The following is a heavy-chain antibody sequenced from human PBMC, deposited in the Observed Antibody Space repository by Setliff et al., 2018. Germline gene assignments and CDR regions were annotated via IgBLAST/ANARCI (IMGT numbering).Heavy chain of an antibody. Sequence: PSETLSLTCTVSGGSVSSASHYWGWIRQAPGKGMEWIGSVYYSGYTYYKPSLQSRVTMSVDTSKNQFSLKLTSVTAADTAVYYCARGLTTSVHAIDYWGQGTLVTVSS. D-gene: IGHD4-4*01. CDR3: ARGLTTSVHAIDY. CDR1: GGSVSSASHY. CDR2: VYYSGYT. V-gene: IGHV4-39*07. J-gene: IGHJ4*02.